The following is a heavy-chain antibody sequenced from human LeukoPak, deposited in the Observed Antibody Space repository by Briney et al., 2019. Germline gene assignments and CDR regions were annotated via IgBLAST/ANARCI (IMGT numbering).Heavy chain of an antibody. V-gene: IGHV1-2*06. Sequence: GASVKVSCKASGYTFTGYYMHWVRQAPGQGLEWMGRVNPNSGGTNYAQKFQGRVTMTRDTSISTAYMELSRLRSDDTAVYYCARSPIVVVPAAMPGPFDPWGQGTLVTVSS. CDR2: VNPNSGGT. CDR3: ARSPIVVVPAAMPGPFDP. D-gene: IGHD2-2*01. J-gene: IGHJ5*02. CDR1: GYTFTGYY.